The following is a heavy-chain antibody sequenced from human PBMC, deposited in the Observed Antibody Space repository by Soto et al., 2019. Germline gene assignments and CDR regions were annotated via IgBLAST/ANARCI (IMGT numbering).Heavy chain of an antibody. J-gene: IGHJ3*02. CDR3: ARSPSTSSIGTFDI. CDR2: IYLSGTT. CDR1: GGSISSFY. D-gene: IGHD6-6*01. Sequence: LSLTCTVSGGSISSFYWNWIRLSAGKRLEWIGRIYLSGTTTYNPSLQSRVTMSVDTSKNQFSLKLSSLTAADTAVYYCARSPSTSSIGTFDIWGQGTQVTVSS. V-gene: IGHV4-4*07.